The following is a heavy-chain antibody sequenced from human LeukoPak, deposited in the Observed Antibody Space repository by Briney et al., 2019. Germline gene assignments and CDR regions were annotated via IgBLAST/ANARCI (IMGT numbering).Heavy chain of an antibody. CDR2: ISGSTTYI. Sequence: GGSLRLSCAASGFNFSNYSMNWVRQAPGKGLDWVATISGSTTYIYYSESVKGRSIISRDNAKNSLYLQMNSLRVEDTGVYYCAPSATDYWGQGTLVTVSS. CDR1: GFNFSNYS. D-gene: IGHD1-26*01. V-gene: IGHV3-21*01. CDR3: APSATDY. J-gene: IGHJ4*02.